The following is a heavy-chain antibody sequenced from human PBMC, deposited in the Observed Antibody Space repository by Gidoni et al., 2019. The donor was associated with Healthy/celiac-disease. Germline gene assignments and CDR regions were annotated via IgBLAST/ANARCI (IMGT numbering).Heavy chain of an antibody. J-gene: IGHJ4*02. CDR3: AKDELIKLLWFGLAD. CDR2: ISYDGNNK. CDR1: GFIFSNYG. D-gene: IGHD3-10*01. V-gene: IGHV3-30*18. Sequence: QVQLVESGGGVVQPGRSLRLSCAASGFIFSNYGMYWVRQAPGKGLEWVALISYDGNNKYYADSVKGRFTISRDNSKNTLYLQMNSLRAEDTAVYYCAKDELIKLLWFGLADWGQGTLVTVSS.